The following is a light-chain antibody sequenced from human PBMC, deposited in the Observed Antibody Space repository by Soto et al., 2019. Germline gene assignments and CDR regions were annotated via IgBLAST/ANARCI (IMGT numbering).Light chain of an antibody. J-gene: IGLJ1*01. CDR2: EVT. V-gene: IGLV2-23*02. CDR1: SSDVGSYNL. CDR3: CSYADSSTYL. Sequence: SVVTQAGTVSGSPGQPITISCTGTSSDVGSYNLVSWYQQHPGKAPKLMIYEVTKRPSGVSNRISGSKSGNTASLTISGLQAEDEADYYCCSYADSSTYLFGTGTKVTVL.